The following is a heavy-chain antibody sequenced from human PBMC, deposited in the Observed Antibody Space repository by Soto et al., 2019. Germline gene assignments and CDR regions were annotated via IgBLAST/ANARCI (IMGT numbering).Heavy chain of an antibody. CDR2: ISSSSSYI. CDR1: GFTFSSYS. D-gene: IGHD3-10*01. J-gene: IGHJ5*02. CDR3: ARGVPKLNWFDP. Sequence: EVQLVEFGGGLVKPGGSLRLSCAASGFTFSSYSMNWVRQAPGKGLEWVSSISSSSSYIYYADSVKGRFTISRDNAKNSLYLQMTSLRAEDTAVYYCARGVPKLNWFDPWGQGTLVTVSS. V-gene: IGHV3-21*01.